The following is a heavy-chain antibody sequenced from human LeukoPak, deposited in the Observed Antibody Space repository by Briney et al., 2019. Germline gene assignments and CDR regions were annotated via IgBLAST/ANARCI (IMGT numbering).Heavy chain of an antibody. D-gene: IGHD6-19*01. J-gene: IGHJ4*02. CDR1: GFTFSSYA. Sequence: GGSLTLSCAASGFTFSSYAMSWVRQAPGKGLERVSAISGSGGSTYYADSVKGRFTISRDNSKNTLYLQMNSLRAEDTAVYYCAKKKRGIAVADYWGQGTLVTVSS. V-gene: IGHV3-23*01. CDR2: ISGSGGST. CDR3: AKKKRGIAVADY.